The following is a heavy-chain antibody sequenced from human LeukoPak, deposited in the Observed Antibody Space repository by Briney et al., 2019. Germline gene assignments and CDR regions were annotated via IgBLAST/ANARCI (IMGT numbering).Heavy chain of an antibody. J-gene: IGHJ4*02. V-gene: IGHV4-30-4*01. CDR1: GGSISSGDYY. D-gene: IGHD5-18*01. CDR2: IYYSGST. CDR3: ARDRGYSYGPFDY. Sequence: QASQTLSLTCTVSGGSISSGDYYWSWIRQPPGKGLEWIGHIYYSGSTYYNPSLKSRVTISGDTSKNQFSLRLSSVTAADTAVYYCARDRGYSYGPFDYWGQGTLVTVSX.